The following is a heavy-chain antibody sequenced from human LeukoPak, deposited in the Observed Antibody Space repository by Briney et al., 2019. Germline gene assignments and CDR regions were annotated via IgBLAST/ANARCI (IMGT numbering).Heavy chain of an antibody. CDR2: IYYSGST. J-gene: IGHJ6*02. Sequence: SETLSLTCTVSGGSISSTSYYWSWIRQPPGKGLEWIGYIYYSGSTNYNPSLKSRVTISVDTSKNQFSLKLSSVTAADTAVYYCARDNWNYGSSMDVWGQGTTVTVSS. CDR3: ARDNWNYGSSMDV. CDR1: GGSISSTSYY. V-gene: IGHV4-61*01. D-gene: IGHD1-7*01.